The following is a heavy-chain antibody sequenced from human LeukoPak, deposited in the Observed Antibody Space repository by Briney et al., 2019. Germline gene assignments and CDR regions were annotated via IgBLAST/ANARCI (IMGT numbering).Heavy chain of an antibody. V-gene: IGHV1-24*01. J-gene: IGHJ4*02. Sequence: ASVKVSCKVSGYTLTELSMHWVRQAPGKGLEWMGGFDPEDGETIYAQKFQGRVTMTEDTSTDTAYMELSSLRSEDTAVYYCATYSKLYESGRLVFGHWGQGTLATVSS. D-gene: IGHD3-9*01. CDR1: GYTLTELS. CDR2: FDPEDGET. CDR3: ATYSKLYESGRLVFGH.